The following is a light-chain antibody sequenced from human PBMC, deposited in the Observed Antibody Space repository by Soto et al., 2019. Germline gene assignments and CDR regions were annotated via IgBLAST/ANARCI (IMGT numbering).Light chain of an antibody. Sequence: EIVLTQSPGTLSLSPGERATLSCRASQSVRRSNLAWYQQKPGQAPRLLIFGVSSRATGIPDRFSASGSGTYVTLTIIRLEPEDFAVYYCQQYGGSRYTYEQGTKLKNK. CDR3: QQYGGSRYT. CDR2: GVS. V-gene: IGKV3-20*01. CDR1: QSVRRSN. J-gene: IGKJ2*01.